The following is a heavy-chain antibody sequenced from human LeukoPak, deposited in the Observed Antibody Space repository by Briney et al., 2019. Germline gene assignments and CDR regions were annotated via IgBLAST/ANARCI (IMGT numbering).Heavy chain of an antibody. CDR1: GGSFSGYY. CDR2: INHRGST. V-gene: IGHV4-34*01. D-gene: IGHD6-13*01. Sequence: PSETLSLTCAVYGGSFSGYYWSWIRQPPGKGLEWIGEINHRGSTNYNPSLKSRVTISVDTSKNQFSLKLSSVTAADTAVYYCARGRSSSWTPHYYYYYGMDVWGKGTTVTVSS. CDR3: ARGRSSSWTPHYYYYYGMDV. J-gene: IGHJ6*04.